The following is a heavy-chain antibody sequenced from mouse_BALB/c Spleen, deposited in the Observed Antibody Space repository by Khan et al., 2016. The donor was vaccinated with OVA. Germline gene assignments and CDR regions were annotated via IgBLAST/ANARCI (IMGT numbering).Heavy chain of an antibody. J-gene: IGHJ3*01. Sequence: VQLQQSGAELAKPGASVKMSCKASGYTFTSYWMHWVKQRPGQGLEWIGYINPSTGYSEFNQKFKDKATLTADKSSSTASMHLSSLTSDDSAVFYGANHGSTSAWFAYWGQGTLVTVSA. CDR3: ANHGSTSAWFAY. CDR2: INPSTGYS. V-gene: IGHV1-7*01. CDR1: GYTFTSYW. D-gene: IGHD1-1*01.